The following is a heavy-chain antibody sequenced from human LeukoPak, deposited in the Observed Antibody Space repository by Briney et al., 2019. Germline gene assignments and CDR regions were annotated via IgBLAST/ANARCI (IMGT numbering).Heavy chain of an antibody. V-gene: IGHV3-21*01. Sequence: GGSLRLSCAASGFTFSSYWMSWVRQAPGKGLEWVSSISSSSSYICYADSVKGRFTISRDNAKNSLYLQMNSLRAEDTAVYYCARATGAARGAFDIWGQGTMVTVSS. CDR1: GFTFSSYW. D-gene: IGHD1-14*01. J-gene: IGHJ3*02. CDR2: ISSSSSYI. CDR3: ARATGAARGAFDI.